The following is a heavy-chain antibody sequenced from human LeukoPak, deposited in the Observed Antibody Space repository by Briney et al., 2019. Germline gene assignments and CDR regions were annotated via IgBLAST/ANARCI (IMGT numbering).Heavy chain of an antibody. CDR1: GFTFSSSS. CDR2: FSSSSGYI. Sequence: GGSLRLSSAARGFTFSSSSMNWVSPAPGEGREWVSFFSSSSGYINYADSVKGRFTISRENAKKSLYLQMNSLRAEDTAVYYCARFCIVGSKSGFDIWGQGTMVTVSS. D-gene: IGHD1-26*01. CDR3: ARFCIVGSKSGFDI. J-gene: IGHJ3*02. V-gene: IGHV3-21*01.